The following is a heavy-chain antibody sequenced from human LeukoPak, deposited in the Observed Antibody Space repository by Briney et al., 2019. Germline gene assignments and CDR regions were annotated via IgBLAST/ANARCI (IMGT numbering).Heavy chain of an antibody. CDR2: ISAYNGNT. J-gene: IGHJ5*02. CDR1: GYTFTSYG. Sequence: ASVKASCKASGYTFTSYGISWVRQAPGQGLEWMGWISAYNGNTNYAQKLQGRVTMTTDTSTSAAYMELRSLRSDDTAVYCCAREYCSGGSCFDPWGQGTLVTVSS. D-gene: IGHD2-15*01. V-gene: IGHV1-18*01. CDR3: AREYCSGGSCFDP.